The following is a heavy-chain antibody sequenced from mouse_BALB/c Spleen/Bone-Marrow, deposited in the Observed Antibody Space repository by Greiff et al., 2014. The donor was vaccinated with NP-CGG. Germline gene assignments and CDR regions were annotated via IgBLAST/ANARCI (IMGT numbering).Heavy chain of an antibody. CDR2: IYPGDGST. D-gene: IGHD3-2*01. V-gene: IGHV1S33*01. Sequence: SGPELVKPGALVKISCKASGYTFTSYDINWVKQRPGQGLEWIGWIYPGDGSTKYNEKFKGKATLTADKSSSTAYMQLSRLASENSAVYFCARSGDSSGYGFAYWGQGTLVTVSA. CDR1: GYTFTSYD. CDR3: ARSGDSSGYGFAY. J-gene: IGHJ3*01.